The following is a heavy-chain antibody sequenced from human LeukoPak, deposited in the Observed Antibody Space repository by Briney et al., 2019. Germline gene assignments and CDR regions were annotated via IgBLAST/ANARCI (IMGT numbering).Heavy chain of an antibody. CDR3: ARAAYNWN. D-gene: IGHD1-20*01. CDR2: IDPSGTAL. V-gene: IGHV3-11*01. Sequence: PGGSLRLSCAASGFTIRDYVMSWVRQAPGKGLEWVSYIDPSGTALYYADSVKGRFTVSRDNGKNSLSLQLRSLRAEDTALYYCARAAYNWNWGEGAVVTVSS. J-gene: IGHJ4*02. CDR1: GFTIRDYV.